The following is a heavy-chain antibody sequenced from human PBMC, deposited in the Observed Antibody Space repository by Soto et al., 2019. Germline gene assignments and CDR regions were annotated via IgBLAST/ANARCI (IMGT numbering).Heavy chain of an antibody. CDR2: IRQDEREK. J-gene: IGHJ4*02. Sequence: EVQLVESGGGLVQPGGSLRLSCAASGFTFSNYWMTWVRQAPGKGLEWVANIRQDEREKYYVDSVRGRFTIARDSAKNSVFLLMDSLRVEDTAVYYCARDLSGPARFDYWGQGTLVTVSS. CDR3: ARDLSGPARFDY. V-gene: IGHV3-7*01. D-gene: IGHD3-3*01. CDR1: GFTFSNYW.